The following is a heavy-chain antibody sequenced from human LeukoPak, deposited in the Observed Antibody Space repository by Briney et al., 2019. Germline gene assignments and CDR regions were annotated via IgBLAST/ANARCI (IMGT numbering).Heavy chain of an antibody. CDR2: INPSGGST. CDR3: ARELLWFGELWDPFDY. CDR1: GYTFTSYY. V-gene: IGHV1-46*01. Sequence: ASVKVSCKASGYTFTSYYMHWVRQAPGQGLEWMGIINPSGGSTSYAQKFQGRVTMTRDMSTSTVYMELSSLRSEDTAVYYCARELLWFGELWDPFDYWGQGTLVTVSS. D-gene: IGHD3-10*01. J-gene: IGHJ4*02.